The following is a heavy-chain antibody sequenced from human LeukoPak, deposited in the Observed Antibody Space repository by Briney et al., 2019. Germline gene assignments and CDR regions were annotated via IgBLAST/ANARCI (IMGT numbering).Heavy chain of an antibody. CDR1: GGSFSGYY. Sequence: TSETLSLTCAVYGGSFSGYYWSWIRQPPGKGLEWIGESNHSGSTNYNPSLKSRVTISVDTSKNQFSLKLSSVTAADTAVYYCASSGHCSSTSCPRSFDYWGQGTLVTVSS. J-gene: IGHJ4*02. D-gene: IGHD2-2*01. CDR3: ASSGHCSSTSCPRSFDY. CDR2: SNHSGST. V-gene: IGHV4-34*01.